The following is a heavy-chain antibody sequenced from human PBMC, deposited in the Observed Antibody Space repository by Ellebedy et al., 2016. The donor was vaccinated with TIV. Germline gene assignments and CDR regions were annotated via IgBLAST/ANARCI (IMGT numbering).Heavy chain of an antibody. CDR3: AKMRSIDGSGWKGFDR. V-gene: IGHV3-43*01. CDR1: GFIFDDYT. Sequence: GGSLRLXXAASGFIFDDYTMHWVRQPPGKGLEWVSLVTWDGSTKRYADSVKGRFTISRDNNKNSVFLQLNRLTSEDSALYYCAKMRSIDGSGWKGFDRWGQGTLVTVSS. CDR2: VTWDGSTK. J-gene: IGHJ4*02. D-gene: IGHD6-19*01.